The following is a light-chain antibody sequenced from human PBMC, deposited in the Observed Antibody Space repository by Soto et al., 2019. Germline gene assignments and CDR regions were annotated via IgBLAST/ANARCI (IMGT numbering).Light chain of an antibody. CDR3: QQYRT. V-gene: IGKV3-20*01. CDR1: QSVSSSY. J-gene: IGKJ2*01. Sequence: EVVLTQFPGTLSVSPGERATLSCRASQSVSSSYFAWYQQKPGQAPRLLIYGASSRATGIPDRFSGSGSGTDFTLTISRLEPEDFAVYYCQQYRTFGQGTKLEIK. CDR2: GAS.